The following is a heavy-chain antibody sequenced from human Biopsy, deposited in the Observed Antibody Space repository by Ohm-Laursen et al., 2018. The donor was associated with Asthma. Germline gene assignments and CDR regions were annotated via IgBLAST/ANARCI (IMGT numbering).Heavy chain of an antibody. D-gene: IGHD3-10*01. CDR3: TRAVDYSHYYGIDV. CDR1: GYTFNSAG. CDR2: ISVYNGNT. V-gene: IGHV1-18*01. Sequence: ASVKVSCKTSGYTFNSAGITWVRQAPGRGLEWMGWISVYNGNTKVAQKLQDRVTMITDTSTSTAYMELRSLRSDDTAVYFCTRAVDYSHYYGIDVWGQGTTVTVS. J-gene: IGHJ6*02.